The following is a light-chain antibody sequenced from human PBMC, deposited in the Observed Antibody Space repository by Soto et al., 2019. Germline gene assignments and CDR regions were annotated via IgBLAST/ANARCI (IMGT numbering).Light chain of an antibody. CDR1: QTISSW. CDR3: QQYNSYST. V-gene: IGKV1-5*03. J-gene: IGKJ5*01. Sequence: DIQRTRCPSTLSASVGDRVTITSRASQTISSWLAWYKPKPGTAPQLLIYTASSLESGVPSRFSGSGSGTAFTLTIRSLQPDDFATYYCQQYNSYSTFGQGTRLEIK. CDR2: TAS.